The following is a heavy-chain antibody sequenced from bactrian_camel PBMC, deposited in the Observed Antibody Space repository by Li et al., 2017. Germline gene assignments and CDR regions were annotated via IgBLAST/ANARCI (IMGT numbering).Heavy chain of an antibody. V-gene: IGHV3S1*01. CDR1: GYRFDTYC. D-gene: IGHD6*01. Sequence: HVQLVESGGGSVQAGGSLRLSCAAPGYRFDTYCVGWFRQAPGKERERVATVSPGGTQTNYADSVKGRFTISRDNAKSTLYLQMNSLKPEDAGTYYCAAGWRQLLATYSGHKCHWYGGNYDYWGQGTQVTVS. J-gene: IGHJ4*01. CDR3: AAGWRQLLATYSGHKCHWYGGNYDY. CDR2: VSPGGTQT.